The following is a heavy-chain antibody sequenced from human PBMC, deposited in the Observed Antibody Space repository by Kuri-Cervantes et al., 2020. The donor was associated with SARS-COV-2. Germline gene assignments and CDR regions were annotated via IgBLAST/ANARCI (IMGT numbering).Heavy chain of an antibody. CDR3: ARTSGPMDV. Sequence: GESLKISCAASGFTFSNYAMTWVRQAPGKGLEWVSYISSSSSTIYYADSVKGRFSISRDNAKNSLFLQISSLRAEDTAVYYCARTSGPMDVWGQGTTVTVSS. CDR1: GFTFSNYA. J-gene: IGHJ6*02. V-gene: IGHV3-48*04. CDR2: ISSSSSTI. D-gene: IGHD3-3*01.